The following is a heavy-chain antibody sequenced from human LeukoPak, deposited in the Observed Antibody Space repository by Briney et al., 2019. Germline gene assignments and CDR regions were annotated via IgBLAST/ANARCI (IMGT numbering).Heavy chain of an antibody. Sequence: PGGSLRLSCAASGFTFSCYSMNRVRQAPGKGLEWVSSISSSSSYIYYADSVKGRFTISRDNAKNSLYLQMNSLRAEDTAVYYCARDSVTIFGVVIKADYWGQGTLVTVSS. D-gene: IGHD3-3*01. CDR1: GFTFSCYS. J-gene: IGHJ4*02. V-gene: IGHV3-21*01. CDR3: ARDSVTIFGVVIKADY. CDR2: ISSSSSYI.